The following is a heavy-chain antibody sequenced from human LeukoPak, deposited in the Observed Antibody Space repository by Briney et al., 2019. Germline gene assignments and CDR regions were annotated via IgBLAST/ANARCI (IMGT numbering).Heavy chain of an antibody. D-gene: IGHD6-13*01. CDR1: GYTFTSYY. CDR3: ARAAAAGSYYYYGMDV. V-gene: IGHV1-46*01. Sequence: ASVKVSCKASGYTFTSYYMHWVRQAPGQGLEWMEIINPSGGSTSYAQKFQGRVTMTRDTSTSTVYMELSSLRSEDTAVYYCARAAAAGSYYYYGMDVWGQGTTVTVSS. J-gene: IGHJ6*02. CDR2: INPSGGST.